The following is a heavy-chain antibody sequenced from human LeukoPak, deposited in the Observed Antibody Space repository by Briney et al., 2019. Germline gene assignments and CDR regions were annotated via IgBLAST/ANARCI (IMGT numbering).Heavy chain of an antibody. CDR1: GSSVRGNY. Sequence: PGGSLRLSCAVSGSSVRGNYMSWVRQAPGKGLQWVSIIYSGESRYYADSVKGRFTISRDHSKNTLYLQMNRLRVEDTAVYYCAREGAYGSGSYEHWGQGTLVTVAS. D-gene: IGHD3-10*01. J-gene: IGHJ4*02. CDR2: IYSGESR. V-gene: IGHV3-53*01. CDR3: AREGAYGSGSYEH.